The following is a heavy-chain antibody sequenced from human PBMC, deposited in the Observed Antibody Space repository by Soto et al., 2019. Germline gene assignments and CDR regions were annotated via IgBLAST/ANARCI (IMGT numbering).Heavy chain of an antibody. J-gene: IGHJ4*02. V-gene: IGHV4-31*03. D-gene: IGHD5-18*01. CDR3: ARDSSGPGYSYGKFDY. Sequence: SETLSLTCTVSGVSVSTGGYFWTWIRQHPGKGLEWIGNIYYSGMTYYNPSLRGRVSISLDPSESQFSLKLNSVTAADTAVYYCARDSSGPGYSYGKFDYWGQGALVTVSS. CDR1: GVSVSTGGYF. CDR2: IYYSGMT.